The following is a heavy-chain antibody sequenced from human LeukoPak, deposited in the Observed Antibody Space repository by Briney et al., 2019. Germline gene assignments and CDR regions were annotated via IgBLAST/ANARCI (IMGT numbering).Heavy chain of an antibody. CDR2: IHFSGAS. J-gene: IGHJ5*02. CDR3: ARDWSGGPIDL. V-gene: IGHV4-38-2*02. Sequence: SGTLSLTCSVSGYSISSGYDWGWIRQSLEKGLEWIASIHFSGASYYNPSLKSRVTILVDTSKNQVSLKLTSVTAADTAVYYCARDWSGGPIDLWGQGTQVTVSS. CDR1: GYSISSGYD. D-gene: IGHD3-3*01.